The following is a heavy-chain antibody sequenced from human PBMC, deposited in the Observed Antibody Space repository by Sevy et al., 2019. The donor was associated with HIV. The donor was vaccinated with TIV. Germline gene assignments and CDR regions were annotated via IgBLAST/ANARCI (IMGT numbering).Heavy chain of an antibody. J-gene: IGHJ4*02. CDR3: ARERVFDFDY. CDR2: ISYEGSNK. CDR1: GFTFSRYG. Sequence: GGSLRLSCGGFGFTFSRYGMHWVRQAPGKGLEWVAVISYEGSNKYYADSVKGRFTISRDNSKNTLYLQMNSLRAEDTAVYFCARERVFDFDYWGQGTLVTVSS. D-gene: IGHD3-3*01. V-gene: IGHV3-30*03.